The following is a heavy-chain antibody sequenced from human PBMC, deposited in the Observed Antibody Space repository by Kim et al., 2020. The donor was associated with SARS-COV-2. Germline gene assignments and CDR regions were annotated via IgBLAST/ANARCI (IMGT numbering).Heavy chain of an antibody. J-gene: IGHJ6*02. Sequence: SVKVSCKASGGTFSSYAISWVRQAPGQGLEWMGGIIPIFGTANYAQKFQGRVTITADESTSTAYMELSSLRSEDTAVYYCAQEGGYYYDSSGYVGPYYYGMDVWGQGTTVTVSS. CDR3: AQEGGYYYDSSGYVGPYYYGMDV. V-gene: IGHV1-69*13. CDR2: IIPIFGTA. CDR1: GGTFSSYA. D-gene: IGHD3-22*01.